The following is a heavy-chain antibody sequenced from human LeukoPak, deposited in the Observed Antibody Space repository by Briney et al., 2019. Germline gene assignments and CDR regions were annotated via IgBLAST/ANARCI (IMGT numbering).Heavy chain of an antibody. J-gene: IGHJ6*02. V-gene: IGHV3-33*08. Sequence: TGGSLRLSCSASGFTFSSYGMHWVRQAPGKGLEWVAVIWYDGSNKYYADSVKGRFTISRDNSKNTLYLQMNSLRAEDTAVYYCARDWYDGNSDYYYGMDVWGQGTTVTVSS. CDR2: IWYDGSNK. D-gene: IGHD4-23*01. CDR3: ARDWYDGNSDYYYGMDV. CDR1: GFTFSSYG.